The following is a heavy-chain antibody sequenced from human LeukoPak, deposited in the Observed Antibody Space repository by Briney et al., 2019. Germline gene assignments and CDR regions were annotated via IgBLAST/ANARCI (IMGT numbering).Heavy chain of an antibody. CDR2: IKQDGSER. J-gene: IGHJ4*02. Sequence: GGSLRLSCGASGFTFSSYWTSWVRQAPGKGLEWVANIKQDGSERYYVDSVKGRFTISRDNAKNSLYLQLNSLRAEDTAVYYCARAYLEMSAIYYFDYWGQGTLVTVSS. V-gene: IGHV3-7*01. CDR3: ARAYLEMSAIYYFDY. D-gene: IGHD5-24*01. CDR1: GFTFSSYW.